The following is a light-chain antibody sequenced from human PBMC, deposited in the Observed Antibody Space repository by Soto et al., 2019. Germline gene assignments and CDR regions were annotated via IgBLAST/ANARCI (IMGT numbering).Light chain of an antibody. CDR2: EVS. J-gene: IGLJ1*01. CDR1: SSDVGGYNY. CDR3: SSSTRSSSLDV. V-gene: IGLV2-14*01. Sequence: QSALTQPASVSGSPGQSITISCTGTSSDVGGYNYVSWYQQHPGKAPKLMIYEVSNRPSGVSNRFSGSKSGNTASLTISGRQADDDADYYCSSSTRSSSLDVFGTGTKLTVL.